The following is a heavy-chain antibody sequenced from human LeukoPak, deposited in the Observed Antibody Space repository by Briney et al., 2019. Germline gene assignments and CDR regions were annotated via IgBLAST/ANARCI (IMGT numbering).Heavy chain of an antibody. D-gene: IGHD2-15*01. Sequence: ASVKVSCKASGHTFTNYAIHWVRQGPGQRLEWAGWINVGNGDTKYSQRFQGRVTITRDTSASTAYMELSSLRSGDTAVYYCATSEEGRWGQGTLVTVSS. CDR3: ATSEEGR. CDR1: GHTFTNYA. J-gene: IGHJ4*02. V-gene: IGHV1-3*01. CDR2: INVGNGDT.